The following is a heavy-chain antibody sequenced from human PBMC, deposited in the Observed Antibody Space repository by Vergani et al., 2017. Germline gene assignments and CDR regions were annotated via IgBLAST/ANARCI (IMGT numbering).Heavy chain of an antibody. Sequence: QVTLRESGPTLVTPTQTLTLTCTFSGFSLRTCGVGVGWIRQPPGKALEWLALIFWDDVKRYSPSLKSRLTITKDPSNNQVVLTMTNMDPVDTATYYCSQVSIFGVSSGWFDPWGQGALVTGS. D-gene: IGHD3-3*02. CDR3: SQVSIFGVSSGWFDP. J-gene: IGHJ5*02. CDR2: IFWDDVK. V-gene: IGHV2-5*02. CDR1: GFSLRTCGVG.